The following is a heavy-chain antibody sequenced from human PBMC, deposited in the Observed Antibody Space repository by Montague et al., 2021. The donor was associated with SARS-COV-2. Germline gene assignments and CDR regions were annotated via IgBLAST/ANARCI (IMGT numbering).Heavy chain of an antibody. D-gene: IGHD3/OR15-3a*01. V-gene: IGHV3-7*01. CDR1: GFTSGDYQ. CDR3: ARSPRGSGTGWLDY. J-gene: IGHJ4*02. CDR2: INQDETAN. Sequence: SLRLSCAASGFTSGDYQMTWLRQAPGKGLQWVANINQDETANTYVDSVKGRFTISRDNAKNSLILQMNSLQDEDTAVYYCARSPRGSGTGWLDYWGQGTLVTVSS.